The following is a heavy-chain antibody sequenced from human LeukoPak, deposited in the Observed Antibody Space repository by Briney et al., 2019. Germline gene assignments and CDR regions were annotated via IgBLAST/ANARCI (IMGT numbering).Heavy chain of an antibody. Sequence: ASVKVSYKASGCTFTSYGISWVRQAPGQGLEWMGWISAYNGNTNYAQKLQGRVTMTTDTSTSTAYMELRSLIPDDTAVYYCARDARFKRGFDYWGQGTLVTVSS. V-gene: IGHV1-18*04. D-gene: IGHD3-10*01. CDR2: ISAYNGNT. CDR3: ARDARFKRGFDY. CDR1: GCTFTSYG. J-gene: IGHJ4*02.